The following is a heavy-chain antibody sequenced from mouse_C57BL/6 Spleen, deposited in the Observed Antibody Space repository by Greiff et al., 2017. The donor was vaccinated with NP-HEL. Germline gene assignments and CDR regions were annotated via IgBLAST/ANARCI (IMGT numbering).Heavy chain of an antibody. Sequence: EVQLQQSGAELVRPGSSVKMSCKTSGYTFTSYGINWVKQRPGQGLEWIGYIYIGNGYTEYNEKFKGKATLTSDTSSSTAYMQLSSLTSEDAAIYFCARGRHYSNSLWDFDYWGQGTTLTVSS. V-gene: IGHV1-58*01. CDR1: GYTFTSYG. CDR2: IYIGNGYT. D-gene: IGHD2-5*01. J-gene: IGHJ2*01. CDR3: ARGRHYSNSLWDFDY.